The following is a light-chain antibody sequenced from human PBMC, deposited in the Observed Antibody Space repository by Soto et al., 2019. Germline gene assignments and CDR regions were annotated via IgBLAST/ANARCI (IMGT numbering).Light chain of an antibody. CDR2: DVN. CDR1: SSDVGGYNY. Sequence: QSVLTQPASVSGSPGQSITISCPGTSSDVGGYNYVSWYQQNPGKAPKLMIYDVNNRPSGVSYRFSGSKSGNTASLTISGLQAEDEADYYCSSYTSSSTRVFGTGTKVTVL. CDR3: SSYTSSSTRV. V-gene: IGLV2-14*01. J-gene: IGLJ1*01.